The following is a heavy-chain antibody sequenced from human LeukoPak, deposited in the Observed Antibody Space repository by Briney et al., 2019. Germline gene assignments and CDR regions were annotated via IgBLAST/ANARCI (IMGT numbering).Heavy chain of an antibody. V-gene: IGHV3-48*03. J-gene: IGHJ3*02. Sequence: GGSLRLSCAASGFTFSTYEMNWVRQAPGKGLEWVSYISGSGSTIYYADSVKGRSTISRDNANNSLYLQMNSLRAEDTAVYYCARDGMGGIKAFDMWGQGTMVTVSS. D-gene: IGHD3-10*01. CDR3: ARDGMGGIKAFDM. CDR2: ISGSGSTI. CDR1: GFTFSTYE.